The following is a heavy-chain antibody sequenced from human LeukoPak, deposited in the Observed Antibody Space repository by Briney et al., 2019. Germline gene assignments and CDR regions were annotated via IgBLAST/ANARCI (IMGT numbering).Heavy chain of an antibody. J-gene: IGHJ4*02. CDR3: ARDQMKSGSYCFDY. Sequence: PGGSLRLSCAASAFTFSDYSMNWVRQAPGKGLEWVSYISGKSSTIYYADSVKGRFTISRDNAKNSMYLQMNSLRAEDTAVYYCARDQMKSGSYCFDYWGSGTLVTVSS. CDR1: AFTFSDYS. D-gene: IGHD1-26*01. CDR2: ISGKSSTI. V-gene: IGHV3-48*01.